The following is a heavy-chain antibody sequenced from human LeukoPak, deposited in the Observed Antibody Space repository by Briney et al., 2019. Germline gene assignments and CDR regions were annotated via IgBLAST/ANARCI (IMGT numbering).Heavy chain of an antibody. CDR2: ITNDGSST. J-gene: IGHJ5*02. V-gene: IGHV3-74*01. Sequence: GGSLRLSCAASGLTFSSHWMHWVRQAPGKGLVWVSRITNDGSSTTYADSVKGRFTISRDNAKNSLYLQMNSLRAEDTAVYYCARGAGYSSGWYQGDWFDPWGQGTLVTVSS. CDR3: ARGAGYSSGWYQGDWFDP. CDR1: GLTFSSHW. D-gene: IGHD6-19*01.